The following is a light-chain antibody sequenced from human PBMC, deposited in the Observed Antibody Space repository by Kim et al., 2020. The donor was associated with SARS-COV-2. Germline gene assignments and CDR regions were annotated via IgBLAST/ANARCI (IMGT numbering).Light chain of an antibody. J-gene: IGKJ2*01. CDR3: QHYGRFPYT. CDR1: ENIGTC. Sequence: SASAGDRVTITCRASENIGTCLTWYQQKPGRAPSLLIYVASTLESGVPSRFSGTGSGTEFSLSITSLQPDDFATYYCQHYGRFPYTFGQGTKLEI. V-gene: IGKV1-5*01. CDR2: VAS.